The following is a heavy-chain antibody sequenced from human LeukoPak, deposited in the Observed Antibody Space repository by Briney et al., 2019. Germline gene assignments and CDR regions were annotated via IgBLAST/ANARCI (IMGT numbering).Heavy chain of an antibody. V-gene: IGHV3-23*01. D-gene: IGHD3-3*01. Sequence: PGGSLRLSCAASGFTFSSYAMSWVRQAPGKGLEWVSAISGSGGSTYYADSVKGRFTISRDNSKNTLYLQMNSLRAEDTAVYYCAKLGSAKINYDLTYMDVWGKGTTVTVSS. J-gene: IGHJ6*03. CDR1: GFTFSSYA. CDR2: ISGSGGST. CDR3: AKLGSAKINYDLTYMDV.